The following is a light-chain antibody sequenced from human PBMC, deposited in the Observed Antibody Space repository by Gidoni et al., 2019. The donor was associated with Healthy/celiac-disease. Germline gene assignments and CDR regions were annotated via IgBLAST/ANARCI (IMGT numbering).Light chain of an antibody. CDR1: QSVSSSY. Sequence: ESELTQAPGTLSLSPGERATLSCRARQSVSSSYLAWYQQNPGQAPRLLISGASSRATGIPDRFSGIGSGTDFPLTISRLEPDDFAVYYCQPYGSSPMSPFGQGTKLEIK. CDR2: GAS. CDR3: QPYGSSPMSP. V-gene: IGKV3-20*01. J-gene: IGKJ2*01.